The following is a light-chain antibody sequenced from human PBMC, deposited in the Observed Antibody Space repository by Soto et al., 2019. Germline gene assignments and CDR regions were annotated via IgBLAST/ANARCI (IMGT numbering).Light chain of an antibody. CDR2: GAS. CDR3: QQYGSSPAVT. Sequence: EIVLTQSPGTLSLSPGERATLSCRASPSVSSSYLAWYQQKPGQAPRLLIHGASSRATGIPDRFSGSGSGTDFTLTISRLEPEDFAVYYCQQYGSSPAVTFGGGTKVEIK. CDR1: PSVSSSY. V-gene: IGKV3-20*01. J-gene: IGKJ4*01.